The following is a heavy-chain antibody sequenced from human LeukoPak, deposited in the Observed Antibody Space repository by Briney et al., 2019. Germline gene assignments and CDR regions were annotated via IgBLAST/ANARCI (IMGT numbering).Heavy chain of an antibody. V-gene: IGHV1-46*01. D-gene: IGHD6-6*01. J-gene: IGHJ4*02. CDR2: INPSGGST. Sequence: ASVKVSCKASGYTFTSYYMHWVRQAPGQGLEWMGIINPSGGSTSYAQKFQGRVTMTRDMSTSTVYMELSSLRSEDTAVYYCARGSSSSERWPQTPRLEYYFDYWGQGTLVTVSS. CDR3: ARGSSSSERWPQTPRLEYYFDY. CDR1: GYTFTSYY.